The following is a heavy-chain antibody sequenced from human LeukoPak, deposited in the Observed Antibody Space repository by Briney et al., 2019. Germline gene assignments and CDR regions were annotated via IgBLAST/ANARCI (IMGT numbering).Heavy chain of an antibody. CDR3: AKDRVAARPPYYYYYMDV. D-gene: IGHD6-6*01. CDR1: GFTYISYS. Sequence: GGSLRLSCAASGFTYISYSMNWVRQAPGKGLEWVSSISSSSSYIYYADSVKGRFTISRDNAKNSLYLQMNSLRAEDTAVYYCAKDRVAARPPYYYYYMDVWGKGTTVTVSS. V-gene: IGHV3-21*01. CDR2: ISSSSSYI. J-gene: IGHJ6*03.